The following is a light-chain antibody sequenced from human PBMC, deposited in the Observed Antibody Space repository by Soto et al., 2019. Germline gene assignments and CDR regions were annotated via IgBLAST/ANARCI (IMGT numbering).Light chain of an antibody. CDR2: DVS. CDR3: QQRSDWPIT. CDR1: QSVSRY. V-gene: IGKV3-11*01. J-gene: IGKJ5*01. Sequence: ETMMTRFPAPPSLSPGERATLSCMASQSVSRYLAWYQQKPGQAPRLLIYDVSTRATGIPARFSGSGSGTDFTLTITSLEPEDFAVYSCQQRSDWPITFGQGTLLEIK.